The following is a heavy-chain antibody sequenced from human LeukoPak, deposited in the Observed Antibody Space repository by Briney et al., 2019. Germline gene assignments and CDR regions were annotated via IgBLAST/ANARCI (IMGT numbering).Heavy chain of an antibody. CDR3: ARDLGDGYNSYAFDI. V-gene: IGHV1-24*01. CDR2: FDPEDGET. CDR1: GYTLTEIS. J-gene: IGHJ3*02. D-gene: IGHD5-24*01. Sequence: ASVKVSCKVSGYTLTEISIHWVRQAPGKGLEWIGGFDPEDGETIYAQKFQGRVTMTEDTSTDTAYMELSSLRSDDTAVYFCARDLGDGYNSYAFDIWGQGTMVTVSS.